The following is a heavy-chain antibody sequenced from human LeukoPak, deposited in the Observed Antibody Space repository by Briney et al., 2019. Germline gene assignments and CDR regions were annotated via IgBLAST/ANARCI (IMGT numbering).Heavy chain of an antibody. V-gene: IGHV4-59*01. CDR1: GGSISSYY. J-gene: IGHJ3*02. CDR3: ARVSDTYYYDSSGYRNLHAFDI. Sequence: SETLSLTCTVSGGSISSYYWSWIRQPPGKGLEWIGYIYYSGSTNYNPSLKSRVTISVDTSKNQFSLKLSSVTAADTAVYYCARVSDTYYYDSSGYRNLHAFDIWGQGTMVTVSS. D-gene: IGHD3-22*01. CDR2: IYYSGST.